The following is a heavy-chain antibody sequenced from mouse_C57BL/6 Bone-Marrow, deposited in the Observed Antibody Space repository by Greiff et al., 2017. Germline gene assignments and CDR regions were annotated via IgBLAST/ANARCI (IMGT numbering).Heavy chain of an antibody. D-gene: IGHD1-1*01. CDR1: GYTFTSYG. V-gene: IGHV1-81*01. CDR2: IYPRSGNT. J-gene: IGHJ3*01. Sequence: QVQLQQSGAELARPGASVKLSCKASGYTFTSYGISWVKQRTGQGLEWIGEIYPRSGNTYYNEKFKGKATLTADKSSSTAYMELRSLTSEDSAVYFCARTLPRHDYGSSLFAYWGQGTLVTVSA. CDR3: ARTLPRHDYGSSLFAY.